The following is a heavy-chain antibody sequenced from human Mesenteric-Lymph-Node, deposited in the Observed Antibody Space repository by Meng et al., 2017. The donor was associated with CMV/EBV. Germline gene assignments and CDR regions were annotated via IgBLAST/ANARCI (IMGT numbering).Heavy chain of an antibody. V-gene: IGHV2-70*04. D-gene: IGHD3-16*01. CDR2: IEWDDDK. J-gene: IGHJ6*02. CDR3: ARTLGGAASTRGGMDV. Sequence: SWIRQPPGKALEWLARIEWDDDKFYSTSLRTRLTISKDTSKNQVVLTMTNMDPVDTATYYCARTLGGAASTRGGMDVWGQGTTVTVSS.